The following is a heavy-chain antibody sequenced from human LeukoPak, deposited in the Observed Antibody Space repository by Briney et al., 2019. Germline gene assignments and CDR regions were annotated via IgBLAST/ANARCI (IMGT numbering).Heavy chain of an antibody. CDR1: GFTFSTYA. CDR2: ITGNSGLI. D-gene: IGHD3-9*01. V-gene: IGHV3-23*01. J-gene: IGHJ4*02. CDR3: AKGWAGYYDILTGYWFDY. Sequence: GGSLRLSCAASGFTFSTYAMNWVRQAPGKGLEWVSVITGNSGLIYYADSVKGRFTISRDNSKNTVYLQMNSLRAEDTATYYCAKGWAGYYDILTGYWFDYWGQGTLVTVSS.